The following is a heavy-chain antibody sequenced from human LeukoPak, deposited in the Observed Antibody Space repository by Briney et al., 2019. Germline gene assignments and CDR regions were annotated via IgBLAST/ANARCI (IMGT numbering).Heavy chain of an antibody. J-gene: IGHJ5*02. CDR3: ARDSGAVVVPAARPSWFDP. CDR1: GGSISSYY. CDR2: IYTSGST. V-gene: IGHV4-4*07. Sequence: SETLSLTCTVSGGSISSYYWSWIRQPAGKGPEWIGRIYTSGSTNYNPSLKSRVTMSVDTSKNQFSLKLSSVTAADTAVYYCARDSGAVVVPAARPSWFDPWGQGTLVTVSS. D-gene: IGHD2-2*01.